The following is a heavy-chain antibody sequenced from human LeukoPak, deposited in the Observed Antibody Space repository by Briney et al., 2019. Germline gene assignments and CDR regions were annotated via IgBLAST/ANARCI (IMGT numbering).Heavy chain of an antibody. Sequence: ASETLSLTCAVYGGSFSGYYWTWIRQTPEKGLEWIGEMNPSGSTNYNPSLKSRVTISVDTSKNQFSLELSSVTAADTAVYYCARGRQDVTMIVVVMTAVSYYLDVWGKGTTVT. CDR1: GGSFSGYY. CDR2: MNPSGST. CDR3: ARGRQDVTMIVVVMTAVSYYLDV. J-gene: IGHJ6*03. V-gene: IGHV4-34*01. D-gene: IGHD3-22*01.